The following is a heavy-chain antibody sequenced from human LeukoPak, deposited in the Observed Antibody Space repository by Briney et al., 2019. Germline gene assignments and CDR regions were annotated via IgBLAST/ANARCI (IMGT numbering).Heavy chain of an antibody. V-gene: IGHV3-11*06. CDR2: ISSSSSYI. D-gene: IGHD5-24*01. CDR3: ARDRVEMATTLFSY. CDR1: GFTFSDYY. J-gene: IGHJ4*02. Sequence: PGGSLRLSCAASGFTFSDYYMSWIRQAPGKGLEWVSSISSSSSYIYYADSVKGRFTISRDNAKNSLYLQMNSLRAEDTAVYYCARDRVEMATTLFSYWGQGTLVTVSS.